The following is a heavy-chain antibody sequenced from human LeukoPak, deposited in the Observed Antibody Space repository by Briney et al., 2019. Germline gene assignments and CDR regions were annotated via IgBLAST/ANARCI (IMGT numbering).Heavy chain of an antibody. V-gene: IGHV3-21*04. Sequence: KPGGSLRLSCAASGLTLSRCAMSWVRQAPGKGLEWVSSISISGDTYYADSVKGRFTISRDNAKNSVYLQMNSLRAEDTAVYYCARGGGTGWLFAYWGQGTLVTVSS. CDR2: ISISGDT. CDR3: ARGGGTGWLFAY. D-gene: IGHD2-8*02. CDR1: GLTLSRCA. J-gene: IGHJ4*02.